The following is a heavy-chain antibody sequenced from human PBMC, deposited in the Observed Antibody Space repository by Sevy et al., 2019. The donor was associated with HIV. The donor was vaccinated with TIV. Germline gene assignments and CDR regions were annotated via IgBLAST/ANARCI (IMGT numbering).Heavy chain of an antibody. J-gene: IGHJ4*02. CDR3: ARDDQPGGSGYSYYDFWSGYSQPRSPYFDY. CDR1: GFTFSSYW. Sequence: GGSLRLSCAASGFTFSSYWMSWVGQAPGKGLEWVANIKQDGSEKYYVDSVKGRFTISRDNAKNSLYLQMNSLRAEDTAVYYCARDDQPGGSGYSYYDFWSGYSQPRSPYFDYWGQGSLVTVSS. V-gene: IGHV3-7*03. D-gene: IGHD3-3*01. CDR2: IKQDGSEK.